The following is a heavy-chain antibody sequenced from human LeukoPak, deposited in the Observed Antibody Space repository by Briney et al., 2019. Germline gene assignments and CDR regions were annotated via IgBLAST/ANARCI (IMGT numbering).Heavy chain of an antibody. CDR1: GFTFSDSY. CDR3: ARGSARWFDP. V-gene: IGHV3-11*05. CDR2: ISSTSRHT. J-gene: IGHJ5*02. Sequence: GGSLRLSCAASGFTFSDSYMSWIRQAAGKGLEWVSYISSTSRHTNYADSVKGRFTISRDNAKKSLYLQMNSLSAEDTAVYYCARGSARWFDPWGQGTLVTVSS.